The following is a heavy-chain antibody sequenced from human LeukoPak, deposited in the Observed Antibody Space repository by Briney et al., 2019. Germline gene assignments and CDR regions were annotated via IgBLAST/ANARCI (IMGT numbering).Heavy chain of an antibody. D-gene: IGHD6-13*01. CDR2: ISSNGGST. CDR3: ARQATRIAAAGTSIDY. Sequence: GGSLRLSCAASGFTFSSYAMHWVRQAPGKGREYVSAISSNGGSTYYANSVKGRFTISRDNSKNTLYLQMGSLRAEDMAVYYCARQATRIAAAGTSIDYWGQGTLVTVSS. J-gene: IGHJ4*02. V-gene: IGHV3-64*01. CDR1: GFTFSSYA.